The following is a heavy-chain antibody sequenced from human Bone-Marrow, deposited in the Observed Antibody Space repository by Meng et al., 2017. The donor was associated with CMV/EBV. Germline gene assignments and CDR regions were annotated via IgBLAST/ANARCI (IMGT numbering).Heavy chain of an antibody. Sequence: SETLSLTCAVYGGSSSGYYLSWIRQPPGKGPEWIGEINHSGSTNYNPSLKSRVTISVDTSKNQFSLKLSSVTAADTAVYYCARAGWNYDFWSGYNYYYYGMDVWGQGTTVTVSS. CDR3: ARAGWNYDFWSGYNYYYYGMDV. D-gene: IGHD3-3*01. J-gene: IGHJ6*01. CDR1: GGSSSGYY. V-gene: IGHV4-34*01. CDR2: INHSGST.